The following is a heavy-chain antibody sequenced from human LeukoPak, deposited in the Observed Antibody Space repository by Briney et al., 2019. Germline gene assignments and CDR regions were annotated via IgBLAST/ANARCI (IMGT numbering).Heavy chain of an antibody. CDR1: GGSISSGDYY. CDR2: IYYSGST. Sequence: SQTLSLTCTVSGGSISSGDYYWSWIRPPPGKGLEWIGYIYYSGSTYYNPSLKSRVTISVDTSKNQFSLKLSSVTAADTAVYYCARGIGAAAGTWFWFDPWGQGTLVTVSS. J-gene: IGHJ5*02. V-gene: IGHV4-30-4*01. CDR3: ARGIGAAAGTWFWFDP. D-gene: IGHD6-13*01.